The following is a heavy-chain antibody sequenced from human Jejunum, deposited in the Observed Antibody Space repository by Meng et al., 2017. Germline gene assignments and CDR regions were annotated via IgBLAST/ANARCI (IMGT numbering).Heavy chain of an antibody. CDR3: ARGNGWHDY. CDR2: IHYSGST. J-gene: IGHJ4*02. D-gene: IGHD6-19*01. V-gene: IGHV4-59*01. Sequence: VQLHRAGPGLVMPSESLYLTYTLSSPPMNPYYLSWIRQPPGKGLEWIRYIHYSGSTDYNTSLQSRLTISVDTSTIHFSLKLMSVTAADTAVYYCARGNGWHDYWGQGTLVTVSS. CDR1: SPPMNPYY.